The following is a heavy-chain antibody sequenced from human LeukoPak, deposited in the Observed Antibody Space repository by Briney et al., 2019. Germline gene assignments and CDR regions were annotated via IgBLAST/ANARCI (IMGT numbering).Heavy chain of an antibody. CDR1: AFTFSSNW. Sequence: GGSLRLSSAASAFTFSSNWMSWLPQAPGKGLKWVANIKQDGSEKYYVDSVKGRFTISRDNAKNSLYLQMHSVRAEDTAVYYCARGRLVVVPAAIAFDRWGQGTLVTVSS. CDR2: IKQDGSEK. D-gene: IGHD2-2*01. CDR3: ARGRLVVVPAAIAFDR. V-gene: IGHV3-7*01. J-gene: IGHJ5*02.